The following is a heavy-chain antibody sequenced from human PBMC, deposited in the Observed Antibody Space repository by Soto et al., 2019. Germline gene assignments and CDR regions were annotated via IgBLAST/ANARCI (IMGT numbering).Heavy chain of an antibody. D-gene: IGHD6-13*01. CDR2: ISSSGSTI. Sequence: GGSLRLSSAASGFTLSDYYMSWIRQAPGKGLEWVSYISSSGSTIYYADSVKGRFTISRDNAKNSLYLQMNSLRAEDTAVYYCARKQQLHDAFDIWGQGTMVTVSS. J-gene: IGHJ3*02. V-gene: IGHV3-11*01. CDR1: GFTLSDYY. CDR3: ARKQQLHDAFDI.